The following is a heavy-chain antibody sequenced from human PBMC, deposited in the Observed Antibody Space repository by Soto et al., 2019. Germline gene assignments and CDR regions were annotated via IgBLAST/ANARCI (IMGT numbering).Heavy chain of an antibody. V-gene: IGHV1-3*05. CDR1: GYTFTSYA. CDR2: INAGNGNT. J-gene: IGHJ6*02. CDR3: ARETGIAAAGTSAYYGMDV. Sequence: QVQLVQSGAEEKKPGASVKVSCKASGYTFTSYAMHWVRQAPGQRLEWMGWINAGNGNTKYSQKFQGRVTITRDTXESXAXTELSSLRSEDTAVYYCARETGIAAAGTSAYYGMDVWGQGTTVTVSS. D-gene: IGHD6-13*01.